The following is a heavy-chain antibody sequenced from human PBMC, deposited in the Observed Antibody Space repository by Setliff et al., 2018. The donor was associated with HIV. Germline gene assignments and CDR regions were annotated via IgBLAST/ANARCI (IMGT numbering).Heavy chain of an antibody. CDR3: VRDIKYGWGRHRIGPSPGFDY. Sequence: ASVKVSCKASGYTVSGNYMHWVRQVPGQGLEWMGRINPHSGGTNYAQKFQGRVTMTSDTSINTAYMELKRLRSDDTAVYYCVRDIKYGWGRHRIGPSPGFDYWGQGTLVTVSS. D-gene: IGHD3-10*01. V-gene: IGHV1-2*06. CDR2: INPHSGGT. J-gene: IGHJ4*02. CDR1: GYTVSGNY.